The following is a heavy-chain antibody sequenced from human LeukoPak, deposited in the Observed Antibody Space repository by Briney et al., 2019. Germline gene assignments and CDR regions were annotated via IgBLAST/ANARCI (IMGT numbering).Heavy chain of an antibody. V-gene: IGHV4-59*12. CDR2: FSYIRST. J-gene: IGHJ4*02. CDR3: ARGPQSSGWYRVDY. Sequence: SETLSLTCSVSGGSISSYDWSWIRQPPGKGLEWIGYFSYIRSTNYNPSLKSRVSMSVDTSKNQLSLKLTSVTAADTAVYYCARGPQSSGWYRVDYWGQGTLVTVSS. CDR1: GGSISSYD. D-gene: IGHD6-19*01.